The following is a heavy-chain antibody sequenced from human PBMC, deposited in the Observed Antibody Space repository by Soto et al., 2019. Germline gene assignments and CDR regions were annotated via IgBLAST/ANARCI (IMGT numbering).Heavy chain of an antibody. CDR3: ARGDLATLAYFDF. V-gene: IGHV4-59*01. CDR2: IYFTGSA. Sequence: LSLTCTVSGGSIGAYYWTWIRQPPGKGLEWIGHIYFTGSANYNPSLKSRVTISIDTSENQFSPKLHSGTAADTAVYYCARGDLATLAYFDFWGQGTLVTVSS. J-gene: IGHJ4*02. CDR1: GGSIGAYY.